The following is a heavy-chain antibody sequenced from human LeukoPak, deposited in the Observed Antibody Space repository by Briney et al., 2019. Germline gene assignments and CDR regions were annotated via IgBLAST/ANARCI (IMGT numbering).Heavy chain of an antibody. Sequence: PGGSLRLSCAASGFTFSDHYMSWIRQAPGKGLGWVSYISSSGTITYYADSVKGRFTNSRDNAKNSLYLQMNSLRGEDTAVYYCARELDDSSGYYKPFDYWGQGTRVTVSS. CDR3: ARELDDSSGYYKPFDY. V-gene: IGHV3-11*04. D-gene: IGHD3-22*01. CDR1: GFTFSDHY. CDR2: ISSSGTIT. J-gene: IGHJ4*02.